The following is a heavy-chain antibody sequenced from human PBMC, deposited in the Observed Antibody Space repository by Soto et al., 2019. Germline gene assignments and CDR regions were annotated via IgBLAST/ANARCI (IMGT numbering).Heavy chain of an antibody. CDR3: ARSIVVVPAAISPYYGMDV. CDR2: INPNSGGT. Sequence: GASVKVSCKASGYTFTGYYMHWVRQSPGQGLEWMGWINPNSGGTNYAQKLQGWVTMTRDTSISTAYMKLSRLRSDDTAVYYCARSIVVVPAAISPYYGMDVWGQGTTVTVSS. D-gene: IGHD2-2*01. CDR1: GYTFTGYY. J-gene: IGHJ6*02. V-gene: IGHV1-2*04.